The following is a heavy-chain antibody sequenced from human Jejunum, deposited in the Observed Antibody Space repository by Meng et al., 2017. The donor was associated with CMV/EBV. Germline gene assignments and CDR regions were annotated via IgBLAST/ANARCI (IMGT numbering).Heavy chain of an antibody. V-gene: IGHV3-74*01. CDR2: MNGDGSSI. J-gene: IGHJ4*02. Sequence: EVQLVESXGGLVQPGXSLGLSCAASGFTFSTYWMHWVRQTPGKGLEWVSRMNGDGSSISYRDSVKGRFTISRDNAKNTLFLQMISLRDEDTAVYYCARSPGGYFDSWGQGTLVTVSS. CDR1: GFTFSTYW. CDR3: ARSPGGYFDS.